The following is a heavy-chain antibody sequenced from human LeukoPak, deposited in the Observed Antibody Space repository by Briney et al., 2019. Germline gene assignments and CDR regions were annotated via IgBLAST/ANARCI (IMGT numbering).Heavy chain of an antibody. D-gene: IGHD4-23*01. Sequence: ASVKVSCKASGYTFTSYYMHSVRQAPGQGLEWMGIINPSGGSTSYAQKFQGRVTMTRDTSTSTVYMELSSLRSEDTAVYYCARDSGGNRSYWYFDLWGRGTLVTVSS. J-gene: IGHJ2*01. CDR3: ARDSGGNRSYWYFDL. CDR2: INPSGGST. V-gene: IGHV1-46*01. CDR1: GYTFTSYY.